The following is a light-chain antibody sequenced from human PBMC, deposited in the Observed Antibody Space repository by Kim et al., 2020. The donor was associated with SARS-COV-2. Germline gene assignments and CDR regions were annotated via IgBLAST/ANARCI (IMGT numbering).Light chain of an antibody. Sequence: QSALTQPVSVSGSPGQSITISCTGTSSDVGSYNLVSWYQQHPGKAPKLMIYEVSKRPSGVSNRFSGSKSGNTASLTISGLQAEDEADYYCCSYAVSSTRYVFGTGTKVTVL. CDR2: EVS. J-gene: IGLJ1*01. CDR3: CSYAVSSTRYV. CDR1: SSDVGSYNL. V-gene: IGLV2-23*02.